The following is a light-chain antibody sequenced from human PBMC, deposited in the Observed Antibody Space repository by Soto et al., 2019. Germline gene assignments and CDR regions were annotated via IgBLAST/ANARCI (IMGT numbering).Light chain of an antibody. CDR1: QTINNN. CDR2: GAS. CDR3: QYNDESMWT. J-gene: IGKJ1*01. V-gene: IGKV3-15*01. Sequence: VMTQAPATLSVSPGERVTLSCRASQTINNNVAWYQLKDGQVPRLLIYGASTRAADVPARFSGGGSGTEFTLTISSLQSEDFAVYYCQYNDESMWTFGQGTKVEVK.